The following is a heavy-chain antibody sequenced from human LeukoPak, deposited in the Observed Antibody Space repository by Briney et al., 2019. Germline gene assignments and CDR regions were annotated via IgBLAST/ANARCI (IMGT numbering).Heavy chain of an antibody. J-gene: IGHJ4*02. CDR3: AFRYCTGGSCPSPFDY. CDR2: TNPNSGNT. CDR1: ENIFNRYD. Sequence: ASVKVSCKAPENIFNRYDINWVRQATGQGLEWMGWTNPNSGNTGYAHKFQGSVTMTRTPSTSTAYMELSSLRSEDTAVYYCAFRYCTGGSCPSPFDYWGQGTLITVSS. D-gene: IGHD2-15*01. V-gene: IGHV1-8*01.